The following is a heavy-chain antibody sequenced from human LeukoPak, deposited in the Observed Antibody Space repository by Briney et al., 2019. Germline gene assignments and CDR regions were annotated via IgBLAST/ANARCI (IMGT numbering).Heavy chain of an antibody. J-gene: IGHJ4*02. CDR1: GLTLSDAW. Sequence: GGSLRLSCAASGLTLSDAWMSWVRQAPGKGLEWVGRIKSKTDGGTADYAAPVKGRFTMSRDDSKNTLYLEMNSLKTEDTAVNYCTTYVCSGGSCYYFDNWGQGTLVTVSS. CDR3: TTYVCSGGSCYYFDN. V-gene: IGHV3-15*01. D-gene: IGHD2-15*01. CDR2: IKSKTDGGTA.